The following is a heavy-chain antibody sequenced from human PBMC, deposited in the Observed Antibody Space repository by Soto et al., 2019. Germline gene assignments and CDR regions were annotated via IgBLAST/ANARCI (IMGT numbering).Heavy chain of an antibody. Sequence: GGSLRLSCAASGFTFSSYAMSWVRQAPGKGLEWVSAISGSGGSTYYADSVKGRFTISRDNSKNTLYLQMNSLRAEDTAVDYCAEAVRNVSLGLFDPWGQGTLVTVSS. CDR2: ISGSGGST. V-gene: IGHV3-23*01. CDR1: GFTFSSYA. CDR3: AEAVRNVSLGLFDP. J-gene: IGHJ5*02. D-gene: IGHD3-16*01.